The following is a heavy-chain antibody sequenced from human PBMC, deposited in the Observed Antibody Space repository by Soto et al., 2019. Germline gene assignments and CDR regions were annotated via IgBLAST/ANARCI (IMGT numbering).Heavy chain of an antibody. J-gene: IGHJ5*02. CDR3: AKRQYSSGWYNWFDP. CDR2: ISGSGGST. Sequence: GGSLRLSCAASGFTFSSYAMSWVRQAPGKGLEWVSAISGSGGSTYYADSVKGRFTISRDNSKNTLYLQMNSLRAEDTAVYYCAKRQYSSGWYNWFDPWGQGTLVTVSS. V-gene: IGHV3-23*01. D-gene: IGHD6-19*01. CDR1: GFTFSSYA.